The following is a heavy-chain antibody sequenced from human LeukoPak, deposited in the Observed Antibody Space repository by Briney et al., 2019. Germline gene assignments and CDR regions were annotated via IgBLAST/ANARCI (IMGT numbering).Heavy chain of an antibody. D-gene: IGHD2-2*01. CDR3: ARVGCSSTSCSRYYYYYMDV. CDR1: GGTFSSYA. CDR2: IIPIFGTA. J-gene: IGHJ6*03. V-gene: IGHV1-69*13. Sequence: ASVKVSCKASGGTFSSYAISWVRQAPGQGLEWMGGIIPIFGTANYAQKLQGRVTITADESTSTAYMELSSLRSEDTAVYYCARVGCSSTSCSRYYYYYMDVWGKGTTVTVSS.